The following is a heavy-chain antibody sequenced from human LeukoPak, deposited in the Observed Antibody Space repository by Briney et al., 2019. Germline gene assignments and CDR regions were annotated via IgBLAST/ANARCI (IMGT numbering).Heavy chain of an antibody. CDR3: ARESPAVDWLLSIDY. D-gene: IGHD3-9*01. Sequence: NTSETLSLTCTVSGGSISSYYWSWIRQPAGKGLEWIGRIYTSGSTNYNPSLKSRVTMSVDTSKNQFSLKLSSVTAVDTAVYYCARESPAVDWLLSIDYWGQGTLVTVSS. J-gene: IGHJ4*02. V-gene: IGHV4-4*07. CDR1: GGSISSYY. CDR2: IYTSGST.